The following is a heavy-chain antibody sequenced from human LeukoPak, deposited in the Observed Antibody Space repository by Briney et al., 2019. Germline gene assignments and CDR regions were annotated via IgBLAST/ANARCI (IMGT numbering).Heavy chain of an antibody. V-gene: IGHV1-24*01. J-gene: IGHJ4*02. Sequence: ASVRVSCKVSGYTLTELPMHWVRQAPGKGLEWMGGFDPEDGETIYAQKFQGRVTMTEDTSTDTAYMELSSLRSEDTAVYYCATWSSLGELSTFDYWGQGTLVTVSS. CDR3: ATWSSLGELSTFDY. CDR2: FDPEDGET. CDR1: GYTLTELP. D-gene: IGHD3-16*02.